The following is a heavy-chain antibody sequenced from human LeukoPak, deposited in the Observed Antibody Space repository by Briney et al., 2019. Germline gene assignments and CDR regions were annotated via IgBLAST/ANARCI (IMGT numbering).Heavy chain of an antibody. J-gene: IGHJ4*02. D-gene: IGHD3-10*01. V-gene: IGHV4-39*01. Sequence: SETLSLTCTVSGGSINNGGYYWGWIRPPPGEGPVWVGSLYYNGATYYHPTLRSPVTMSVDTSKNQFSLKLTSVTAADTAEYYCASLRSSGWGSFPTDWGQGILVTVSS. CDR1: GGSINNGGYY. CDR3: ASLRSSGWGSFPTD. CDR2: LYYNGAT.